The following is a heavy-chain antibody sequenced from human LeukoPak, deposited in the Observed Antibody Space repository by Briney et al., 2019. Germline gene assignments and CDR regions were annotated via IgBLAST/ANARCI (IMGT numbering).Heavy chain of an antibody. CDR2: IYSDGAT. CDR1: GYSISSGYY. J-gene: IGHJ4*02. D-gene: IGHD1-26*01. V-gene: IGHV4-38-2*02. Sequence: SETLSLTCTVSGYSISSGYYWGWIRQPPGKGLEWIGQIYSDGATTYNPSLKSRVTMSVDKSNNQFSLKLSSVTAADTAVYYCARDRVSAVGVSTFDYWGQGTLVTVSS. CDR3: ARDRVSAVGVSTFDY.